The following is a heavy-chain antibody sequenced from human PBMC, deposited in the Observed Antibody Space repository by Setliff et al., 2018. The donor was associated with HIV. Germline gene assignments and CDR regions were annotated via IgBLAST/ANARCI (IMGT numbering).Heavy chain of an antibody. CDR1: GFTFGSYW. Sequence: GGSLRLSCAASGFTFGSYWMHWVRQVPGKGLEWVSSINSDGTVTLYADSVKGRFTISRDNAKKLVYLQMNSLRAEDTAIYYCARDRASSGYYARFDHWGQGTLVTVSS. D-gene: IGHD3-22*01. J-gene: IGHJ4*02. CDR2: INSDGTVT. V-gene: IGHV3-74*01. CDR3: ARDRASSGYYARFDH.